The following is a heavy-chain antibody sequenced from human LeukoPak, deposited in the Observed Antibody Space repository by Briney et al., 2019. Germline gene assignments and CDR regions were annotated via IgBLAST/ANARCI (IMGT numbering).Heavy chain of an antibody. D-gene: IGHD6-13*01. Sequence: SETLSLTCTVSGGSISSSSYYWGWIRQPPGKGLEWIGSIYYSGSTYYNPSLKSRVTISVDTSKNQFSLKLSSVTAADTAVYYCAHSSWYTYYYYGMDVWGQGITVTVSS. CDR3: AHSSWYTYYYYGMDV. V-gene: IGHV4-39*07. J-gene: IGHJ6*02. CDR2: IYYSGST. CDR1: GGSISSSSYY.